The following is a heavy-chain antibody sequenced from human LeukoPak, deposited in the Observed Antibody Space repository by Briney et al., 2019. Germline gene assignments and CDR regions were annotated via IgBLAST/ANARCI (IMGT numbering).Heavy chain of an antibody. D-gene: IGHD3-22*01. CDR2: IYYSGST. CDR3: ARGKTYYDISKDAFDI. CDR1: TGYISSYY. J-gene: IGHJ3*02. Sequence: PETLSLTCIVSTGYISSYYWSCIRQPPGKGLEYIGYIYYSGSTNYNPSLKSRVTISVDTSKNQFSLKLSSVTAADTAVYYCARGKTYYDISKDAFDIWGQGTMVTVSS. V-gene: IGHV4-59*01.